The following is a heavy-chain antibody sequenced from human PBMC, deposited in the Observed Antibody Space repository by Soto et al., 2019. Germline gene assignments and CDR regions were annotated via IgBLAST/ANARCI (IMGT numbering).Heavy chain of an antibody. D-gene: IGHD6-6*01. J-gene: IGHJ5*02. CDR1: GYTFTRYY. CDR2: INPDGGRT. V-gene: IGHV1-46*01. CDR3: ARGAYSSSSFPPFDT. Sequence: QVQLVQSGGEVKKPGASVKVSCKASGYTFTRYYIHWVRQAPRQGPEWIGRINPDGGRTTYAHNLNGRVTRTRETSASTVYMELSSLKFEDTAMYYCARGAYSSSSFPPFDTWGQGTLVTVSS.